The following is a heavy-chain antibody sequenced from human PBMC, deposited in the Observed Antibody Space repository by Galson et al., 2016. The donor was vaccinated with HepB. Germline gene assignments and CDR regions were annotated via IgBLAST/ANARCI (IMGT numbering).Heavy chain of an antibody. D-gene: IGHD4-17*01. CDR1: GGSICSGGFY. CDR2: IYNSGSA. Sequence: TLSLTCTVSGGSICSGGFYWSWIRQHPGKGLEWIGYIYNSGSAYYNPSLKSRLIISVDTSKNQLSLKLSSVTAADTAVYYCARFYGVLGYFDYWGQGTLVTVSA. J-gene: IGHJ4*02. V-gene: IGHV4-31*03. CDR3: ARFYGVLGYFDY.